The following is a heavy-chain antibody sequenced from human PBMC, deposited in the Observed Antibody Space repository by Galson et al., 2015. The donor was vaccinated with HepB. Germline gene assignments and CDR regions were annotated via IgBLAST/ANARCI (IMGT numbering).Heavy chain of an antibody. CDR2: IIPMYGRA. J-gene: IGHJ5*02. CDR1: GGSFSSYV. CDR3: APDFSYGRMTDDTPP. Sequence: SVKVSCKASGGSFSSYVISWVRQAPGQGLEWMAGIIPMYGRANYAQKFQDRVTLTADESTSTVYLQMSGLRSEDTAVYYCAPDFSYGRMTDDTPPWGQGTLVTVSS. V-gene: IGHV1-69*13. D-gene: IGHD2-21*02.